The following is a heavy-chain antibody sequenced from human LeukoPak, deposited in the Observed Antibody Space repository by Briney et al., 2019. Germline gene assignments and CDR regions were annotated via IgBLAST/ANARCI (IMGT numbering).Heavy chain of an antibody. CDR2: IYYSGST. J-gene: IGHJ4*02. Sequence: SETLSLTCTVSGGSISSSSYYWGWIRQPPGKGLEWIGSIYYSGSTYYNPSLKSRVTISVDTSKNQFSLKLGSVTAADTAVYYCARLHFDSSGWPTYYFDYWGQGTLVTVSS. CDR3: ARLHFDSSGWPTYYFDY. V-gene: IGHV4-39*01. D-gene: IGHD3-22*01. CDR1: GGSISSSSYY.